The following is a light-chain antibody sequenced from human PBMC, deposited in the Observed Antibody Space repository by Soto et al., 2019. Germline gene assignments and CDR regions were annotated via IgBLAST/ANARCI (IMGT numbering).Light chain of an antibody. CDR3: LQYYTSPGVT. V-gene: IGKV3-20*01. CDR2: GAS. Sequence: EVVLTQSPGTLSLSPGERATLSCRASQSVSSSYLAWYQQKPGQAPRLLIYGASSRATGIPDRFSGSGSGTDFTLTISRLESEDFAVYYCLQYYTSPGVTFGPGTKVDI. CDR1: QSVSSSY. J-gene: IGKJ3*01.